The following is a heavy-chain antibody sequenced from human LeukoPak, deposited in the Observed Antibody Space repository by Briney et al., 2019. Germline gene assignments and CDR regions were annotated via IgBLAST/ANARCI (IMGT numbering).Heavy chain of an antibody. J-gene: IGHJ4*02. CDR1: GDSVSSNSAA. V-gene: IGHV6-1*01. CDR2: TYYRSKWYN. Sequence: SQTLSLTCALSGDSVSSNSAAGNWIRQSPSRGLEWLGRTYYRSKWYNDYAVSVKSRITINPDTSKNQFSLQLNSVTPEDTAVYYCARARYSSGWYPGEFDYWGQGTLVTVSS. CDR3: ARARYSSGWYPGEFDY. D-gene: IGHD6-19*01.